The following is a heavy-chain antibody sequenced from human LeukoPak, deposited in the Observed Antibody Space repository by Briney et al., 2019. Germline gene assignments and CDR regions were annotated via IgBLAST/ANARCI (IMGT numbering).Heavy chain of an antibody. Sequence: SVKVSCKASGYTFTSYDINWVRQATGQGLEWMGWMNPNSGNTGYAQKFQGRVTMTRNTSISTAYMELSSLRSEATAVYYCARGDYCSSPSCYTDYGMDVWGQGTTVTVSS. CDR1: GYTFTSYD. D-gene: IGHD2-2*02. V-gene: IGHV1-8*01. CDR3: ARGDYCSSPSCYTDYGMDV. J-gene: IGHJ6*02. CDR2: MNPNSGNT.